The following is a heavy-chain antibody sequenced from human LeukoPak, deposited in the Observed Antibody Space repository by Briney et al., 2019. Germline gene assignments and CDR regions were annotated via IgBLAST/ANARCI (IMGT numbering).Heavy chain of an antibody. Sequence: GESIKFPCNGFGYTFTNYWIGWVRHMPGKGLEFMGMVYPGASDTRYSPSLQGQVTISVDTSINTTSLQWRRLKASDTAMFYSARGGYSNRWDGFDDWGQGTLVTVS. J-gene: IGHJ4*02. CDR1: GYTFTNYW. D-gene: IGHD2/OR15-2a*01. CDR3: ARGGYSNRWDGFDD. V-gene: IGHV5-51*01. CDR2: VYPGASDT.